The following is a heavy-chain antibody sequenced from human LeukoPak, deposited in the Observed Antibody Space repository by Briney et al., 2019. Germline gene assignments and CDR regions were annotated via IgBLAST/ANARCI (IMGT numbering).Heavy chain of an antibody. D-gene: IGHD6-6*01. Sequence: PGGSLRLSCAASGFTFSSYAMSWVRQAPGKGLEWVAHINQDGSEKYYVDSIKGRCTISRDNAKNSLYLQMNSLRAEDTAVYYCVSWRDLAAPIWGQGIMVTVSS. V-gene: IGHV3-7*01. CDR1: GFTFSSYA. J-gene: IGHJ3*02. CDR2: INQDGSEK. CDR3: VSWRDLAAPI.